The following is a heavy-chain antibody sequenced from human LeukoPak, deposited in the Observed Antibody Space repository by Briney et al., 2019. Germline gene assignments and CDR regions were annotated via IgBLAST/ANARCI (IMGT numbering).Heavy chain of an antibody. CDR1: GGSISGYY. Sequence: PSETLSLTCTVSGGSISGYYWSWIRQPPGKGLGWIGEINHSGSTNYNPSLKSRVAYSVDTSRNQFSLKLSSVTAADTAVYYCARAYSSSGLLDYWGQGTLVTVSS. J-gene: IGHJ4*02. CDR2: INHSGST. CDR3: ARAYSSSGLLDY. D-gene: IGHD6-6*01. V-gene: IGHV4-34*01.